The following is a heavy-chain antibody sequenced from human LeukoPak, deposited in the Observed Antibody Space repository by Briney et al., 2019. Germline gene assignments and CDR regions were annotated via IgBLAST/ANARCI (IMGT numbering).Heavy chain of an antibody. CDR2: INHSGST. CDR1: GGSISSYY. J-gene: IGHJ3*02. D-gene: IGHD2-15*01. CDR3: ARGEVAANPDAFDI. V-gene: IGHV4-34*01. Sequence: SETMSLTCTVSGGSISSYYWSWIRQPPGKGLEWIGEINHSGSTNYNPSLKSRVTISVDTSKNQFSLKLSSVTAADTAVYYCARGEVAANPDAFDIWGQGTMVTVSS.